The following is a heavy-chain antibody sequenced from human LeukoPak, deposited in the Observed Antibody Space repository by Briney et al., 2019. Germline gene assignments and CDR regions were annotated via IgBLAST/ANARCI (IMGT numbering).Heavy chain of an antibody. D-gene: IGHD3-3*01. Sequence: GGSLRLSCAASGFTFRNYVIHWVRQAPGKGLEWVAAISNDGSTKDYADSVKGRLSISRDSIQNTMSVQLNSLRAEDTAVYYCARGRSYYTDAPIDFWGRGTLVTVTS. CDR3: ARGRSYYTDAPIDF. J-gene: IGHJ4*02. CDR2: ISNDGSTK. CDR1: GFTFRNYV. V-gene: IGHV3-30*04.